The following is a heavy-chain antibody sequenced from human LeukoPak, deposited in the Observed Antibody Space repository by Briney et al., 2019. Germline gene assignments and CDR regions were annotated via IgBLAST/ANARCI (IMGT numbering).Heavy chain of an antibody. CDR2: IAYDGITK. CDR3: AKEGSPMMATTLDV. D-gene: IGHD5-24*01. Sequence: GGSLRLSCAASGFTFSNYGMHWVRQAPGTGLDWVVVIAYDGITKYYADSVKGRFTISRDNSKNTLYLQMNSLRVEDTAVYYCAKEGSPMMATTLDVWGQGTTVTVSS. CDR1: GFTFSNYG. J-gene: IGHJ6*02. V-gene: IGHV3-30*18.